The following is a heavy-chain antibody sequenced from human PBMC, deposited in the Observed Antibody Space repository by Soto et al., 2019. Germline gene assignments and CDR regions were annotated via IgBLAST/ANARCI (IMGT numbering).Heavy chain of an antibody. CDR2: ISGSGGST. V-gene: IGHV3-23*01. Sequence: GGSLRVSCAASGFTFSSYAMSWVRQAPGKGLEWVSAISGSGGSTYYADSVKGRFTISRDNSKNTLYLQMNSLRAEDTAVYYCAKSRTAMGYYFDYWGQGTLVTVSS. D-gene: IGHD5-18*01. CDR1: GFTFSSYA. J-gene: IGHJ4*02. CDR3: AKSRTAMGYYFDY.